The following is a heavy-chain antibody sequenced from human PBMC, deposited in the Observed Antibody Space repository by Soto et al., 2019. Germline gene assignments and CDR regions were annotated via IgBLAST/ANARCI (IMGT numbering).Heavy chain of an antibody. Sequence: QVQLQESGPGLVKPSQTLSLTCTVSGGSINGGGYFWSWIRQTPGKGLEWIGHIYNSGNTYTNPSLNSRATISGDTSPNQSPLILRSATAAATAFYSVPRGPGATKVDYWGREPWLPSPQ. V-gene: IGHV4-30-4*03. CDR3: PRGPGATKVDY. CDR2: IYNSGNT. D-gene: IGHD3-16*01. CDR1: GGSINGGGYF. J-gene: IGHJ4*02.